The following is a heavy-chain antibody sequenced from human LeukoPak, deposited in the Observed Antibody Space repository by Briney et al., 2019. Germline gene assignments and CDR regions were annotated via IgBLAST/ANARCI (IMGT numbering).Heavy chain of an antibody. D-gene: IGHD3-22*01. Sequence: SETLSLTCTVSGGSISSYYWSWIRQPPGKGLEWIGSIYYSGSTYYNPSLKSRVTISVDTSKNQFSLKLSSVTAADTAVYYCARLKRQYYYDSSGYYFWFDPWGQGTLVTVSS. V-gene: IGHV4-39*01. J-gene: IGHJ5*02. CDR2: IYYSGST. CDR1: GGSISSYY. CDR3: ARLKRQYYYDSSGYYFWFDP.